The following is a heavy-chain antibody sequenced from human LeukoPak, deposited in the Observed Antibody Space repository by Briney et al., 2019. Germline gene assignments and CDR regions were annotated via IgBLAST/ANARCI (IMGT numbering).Heavy chain of an antibody. CDR1: GFTFSDYY. CDR3: ARVDTVMAYYFDL. J-gene: IGHJ4*02. D-gene: IGHD5-18*01. V-gene: IGHV3-11*05. CDR2: ISSSNTYT. Sequence: GGSLRLSCAASGFTFSDYYMSWIRQAPGKGLEWVSYISSSNTYTNYADSVRGRFTISRDNAKNSLYLQMNSLRAEDTAVYYCARVDTVMAYYFDLWGQGTLVTVSS.